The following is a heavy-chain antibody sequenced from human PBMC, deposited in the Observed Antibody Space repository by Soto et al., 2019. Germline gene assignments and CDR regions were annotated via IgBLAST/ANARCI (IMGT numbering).Heavy chain of an antibody. J-gene: IGHJ4*02. CDR2: IKQEGSEK. Sequence: EVQLVESGGGLVQPGGSLRLSCAASGFTFSSYWMSWVRQAPGKGLEWVANIKQEGSEKYYVDSVKGRFTISRDNAKNSLYLQMNSLRAEDTAVYYCARGGNFWSGHSIHFDYWGQGTLVTVSS. D-gene: IGHD3-3*01. V-gene: IGHV3-7*03. CDR3: ARGGNFWSGHSIHFDY. CDR1: GFTFSSYW.